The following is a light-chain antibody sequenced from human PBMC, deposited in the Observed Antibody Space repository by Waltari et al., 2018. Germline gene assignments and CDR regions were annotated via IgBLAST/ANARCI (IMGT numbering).Light chain of an antibody. CDR1: ESLLRSNGRNY. CDR2: VGS. Sequence: IVLTQSPLSLSVSPGASASISCRSSESLLRSNGRNYLAWYLQKPGQSPHLLIYVGSSRASGVPDRFSGSGSETDFMLRISRIEAEDVGVYYCLQGQQTPFTFGQGTKLEI. J-gene: IGKJ2*01. CDR3: LQGQQTPFT. V-gene: IGKV2-28*01.